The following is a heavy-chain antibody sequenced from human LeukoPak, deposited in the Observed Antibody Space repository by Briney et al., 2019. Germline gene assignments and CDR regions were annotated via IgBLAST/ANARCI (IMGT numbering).Heavy chain of an antibody. V-gene: IGHV3-23*01. CDR3: ARVISGYNINDWLRGYYFDF. D-gene: IGHD5-12*01. CDR2: IGGTGGYT. J-gene: IGHJ4*02. CDR1: GFIFNTYA. Sequence: GGSLRLSCAASGFIFNTYALSWVRQAPGKGLEWVSSIGGTGGYTYYADPVKGRFTISRDNSKNTLYLEMSSLRAEDTAIYYCARVISGYNINDWLRGYYFDFWGQGTLVTVSS.